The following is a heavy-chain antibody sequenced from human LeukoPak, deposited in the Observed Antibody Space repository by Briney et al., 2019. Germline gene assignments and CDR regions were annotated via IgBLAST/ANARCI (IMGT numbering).Heavy chain of an antibody. V-gene: IGHV4-4*02. CDR1: GASISSSNW. CDR2: IYHAGST. J-gene: IGHJ4*02. D-gene: IGHD6-19*01. CDR3: ARSAAVTGQFDF. Sequence: SETLSLTCTVSGASISSSNWWTWVRQPPGEALEWIGEIYHAGSTKYNPFLRSRLTISVDKSKNSFSLSLTSVTAADTAFYYCARSAAVTGQFDFWGQGTLVTVSS.